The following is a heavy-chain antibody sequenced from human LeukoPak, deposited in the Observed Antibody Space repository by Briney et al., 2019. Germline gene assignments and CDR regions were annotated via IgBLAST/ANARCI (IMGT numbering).Heavy chain of an antibody. Sequence: SETLSLTCTVSGGSISSYYWSWIRQPPGKGLEWIGYIYYSGSTNYNPSLKSRVTISVDTSKNQFSLELSSVTAADTAVYYCARVKEAGLFDYWGQGTLVTVSS. CDR1: GGSISSYY. V-gene: IGHV4-59*01. CDR2: IYYSGST. J-gene: IGHJ4*02. D-gene: IGHD6-19*01. CDR3: ARVKEAGLFDY.